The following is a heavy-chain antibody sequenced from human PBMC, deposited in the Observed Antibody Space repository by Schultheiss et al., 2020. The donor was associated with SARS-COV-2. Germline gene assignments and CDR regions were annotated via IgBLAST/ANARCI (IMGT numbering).Heavy chain of an antibody. V-gene: IGHV3-74*01. Sequence: GGSLRLSCAASGFTFSSYWMHWVRQAPGKGLVWVSRINSDGSSTSYADSVKGRFTISRDNAKNSLYLQMNSLRAEDTAVYYCAKARHYYDSSGYYYFDYWGQGTLVTVSS. D-gene: IGHD3-22*01. CDR2: INSDGSST. CDR3: AKARHYYDSSGYYYFDY. CDR1: GFTFSSYW. J-gene: IGHJ4*02.